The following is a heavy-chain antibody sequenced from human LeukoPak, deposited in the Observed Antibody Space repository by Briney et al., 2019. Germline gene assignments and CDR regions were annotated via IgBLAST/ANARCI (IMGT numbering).Heavy chain of an antibody. CDR2: INSDGSST. Sequence: GGSLRLSCAASGFTFSSYWMHWVRQAPGKGLVWVSRINSDGSSTNYADSVKGRFTISRDNSNNTLFLHLNSLRGEDTAVYYCTRNSGWYGLSWGQGTLVTVSS. V-gene: IGHV3-74*01. CDR3: TRNSGWYGLS. D-gene: IGHD6-19*01. J-gene: IGHJ1*01. CDR1: GFTFSSYW.